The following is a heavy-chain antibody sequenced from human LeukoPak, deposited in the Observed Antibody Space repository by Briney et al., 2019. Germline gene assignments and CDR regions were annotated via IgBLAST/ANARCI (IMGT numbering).Heavy chain of an antibody. Sequence: RASETLSLTRTVSGGSISSSTYYWSWIRQPPGKGLEWIGFIYYSGSTNYNPSLKSRVTISVDTSKNQFSLKLSSVSAADTAVYYCASRVGGWFDPWGQGTLVTVSS. D-gene: IGHD3-16*01. J-gene: IGHJ5*02. CDR1: GGSISSSTYY. V-gene: IGHV4-61*05. CDR2: IYYSGST. CDR3: ASRVGGWFDP.